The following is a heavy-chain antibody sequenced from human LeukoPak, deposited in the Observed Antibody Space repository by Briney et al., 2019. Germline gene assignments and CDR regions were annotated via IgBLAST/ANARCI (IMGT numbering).Heavy chain of an antibody. D-gene: IGHD1-26*01. CDR3: ATSSYSGNYFPDC. Sequence: PGGSLRLSCAASGFTVSSNYMSWVRQAPGKALEWVSIIYSGGSTYYADSVKGRFTISRDNSRDNSRNTLFLQMNRLRVEDTAVYYCATSSYSGNYFPDCWGQGTLVTVSS. CDR1: GFTVSSNY. CDR2: IYSGGST. V-gene: IGHV3-53*01. J-gene: IGHJ4*02.